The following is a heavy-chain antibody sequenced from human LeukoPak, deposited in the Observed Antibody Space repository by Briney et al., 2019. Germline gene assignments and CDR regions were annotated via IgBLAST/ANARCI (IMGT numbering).Heavy chain of an antibody. D-gene: IGHD2-2*02. V-gene: IGHV5-51*01. CDR3: ARFGIRGCISNTKCYTSFFYYGMDV. CDR2: IFPHDSDI. Sequence: GKSLKISCKGYGYSFLDYWIGWVRQMPGKGPELMGLIFPHDSDIKYSPSFQGQVTISVDKSIGSSYVQLGSLKASDTAMYYCARFGIRGCISNTKCYTSFFYYGMDVWGQGTTVTVSS. CDR1: GYSFLDYW. J-gene: IGHJ6*02.